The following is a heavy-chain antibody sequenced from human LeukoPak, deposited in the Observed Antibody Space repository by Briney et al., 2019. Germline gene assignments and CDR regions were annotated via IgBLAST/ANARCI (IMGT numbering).Heavy chain of an antibody. D-gene: IGHD2-21*02. CDR3: ASRSCGGDCYSTHYYYSGLDV. Sequence: SVKVSCKASGGTFSSYAISWVRQAPGQGLEWMGGIIPIFGTANYAQKFQGRVTITADESASTAYMELSSLRSEDTAVYYCASRSCGGDCYSTHYYYSGLDVWGQGTTVTVSS. CDR1: GGTFSSYA. J-gene: IGHJ6*02. V-gene: IGHV1-69*13. CDR2: IIPIFGTA.